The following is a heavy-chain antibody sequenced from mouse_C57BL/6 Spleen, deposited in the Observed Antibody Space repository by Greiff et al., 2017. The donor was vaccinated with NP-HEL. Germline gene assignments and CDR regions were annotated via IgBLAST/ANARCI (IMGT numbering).Heavy chain of an antibody. V-gene: IGHV1-26*01. CDR3: ARGGYYGNSWFAY. J-gene: IGHJ3*01. Sequence: EVQLQQSGPELVKPGASVKISCKASGYTFTDYYMNWVKQSHGNSLEWIGDINPNNGGTSYNQKFKGKATLTVDKSSSTAYMELRSLTSEDSAVYYCARGGYYGNSWFAYWGQGTLVTVSA. D-gene: IGHD2-1*01. CDR2: INPNNGGT. CDR1: GYTFTDYY.